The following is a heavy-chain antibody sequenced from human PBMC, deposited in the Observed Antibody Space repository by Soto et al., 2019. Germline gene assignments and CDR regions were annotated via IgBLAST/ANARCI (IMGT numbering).Heavy chain of an antibody. CDR3: ARLVTATYYYMDV. Sequence: GESLKISCRGSGYSFTSYWIGWVRQMPGKGLEWMGIIYPGDSDTRYSPSFQGQVTISADKSISTAYLQWSSLKASDTAMYYCARLVTATYYYMDVWGKGTTVTVS. V-gene: IGHV5-51*01. CDR1: GYSFTSYW. J-gene: IGHJ6*03. CDR2: IYPGDSDT. D-gene: IGHD2-15*01.